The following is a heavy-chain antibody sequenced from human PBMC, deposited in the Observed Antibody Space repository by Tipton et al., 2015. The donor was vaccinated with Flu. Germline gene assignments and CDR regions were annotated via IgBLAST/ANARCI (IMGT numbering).Heavy chain of an antibody. V-gene: IGHV4-34*01. D-gene: IGHD4-11*01. Sequence: TLSLTCAVYGGSFSGHYWGWIRQPPGKGLEWIGNIHRSGYTYHNPSLKSRVTISVDTSKNQFSLKLTSVTAADTAVYYCARRDYSNYVSEPKNWFDPWGPGTLVTVSS. CDR2: IHRSGYT. CDR3: ARRDYSNYVSEPKNWFDP. CDR1: GGSFSGHY. J-gene: IGHJ5*02.